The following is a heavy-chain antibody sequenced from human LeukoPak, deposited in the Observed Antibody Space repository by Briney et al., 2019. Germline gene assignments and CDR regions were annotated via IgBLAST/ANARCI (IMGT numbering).Heavy chain of an antibody. J-gene: IGHJ3*02. D-gene: IGHD4-23*01. CDR2: IYGGDSET. V-gene: IGHV5-51*01. Sequence: GESLKISCKGSGYRFISYWIGWVRQMPGKGLVGMGIIYGGDSETRYSPSFQGQVTISADKSISTAYLQWSSLKASDTAMYCCARRDGGGPNAFDIWGQGTMVTVSS. CDR1: GYRFISYW. CDR3: ARRDGGGPNAFDI.